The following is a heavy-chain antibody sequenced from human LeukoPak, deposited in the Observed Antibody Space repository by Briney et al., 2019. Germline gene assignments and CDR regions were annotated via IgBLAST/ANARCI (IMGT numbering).Heavy chain of an antibody. Sequence: GGCLRLSCAASGFTFSSYGMHWVRQAPGKGLEWVAVISYDGSNKYYADSVKRRFTISRDNSKNTLYLQMNSLRAEDTAVYYCAKDMGSGGYYGMDVWGKGTTVTVSS. J-gene: IGHJ6*04. CDR2: ISYDGSNK. D-gene: IGHD2-8*02. V-gene: IGHV3-30*18. CDR3: AKDMGSGGYYGMDV. CDR1: GFTFSSYG.